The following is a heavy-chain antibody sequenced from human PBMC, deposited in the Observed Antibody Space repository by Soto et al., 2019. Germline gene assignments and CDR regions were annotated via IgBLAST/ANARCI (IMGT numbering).Heavy chain of an antibody. CDR2: ISGSGGST. V-gene: IGHV3-23*01. CDR3: ARTRGPDY. CDR1: GFTFNSYA. Sequence: EVQLLESGGGLVQHGGSLRLSCAASGFTFNSYAMSWGRQAPGKGLESFSVISGSGGSTYYADSVKGRFTISRDNSRNTLYLQMNSLRGEETAVYYCARTRGPDYWGQGTLVTVS. J-gene: IGHJ4*02. D-gene: IGHD2-8*02.